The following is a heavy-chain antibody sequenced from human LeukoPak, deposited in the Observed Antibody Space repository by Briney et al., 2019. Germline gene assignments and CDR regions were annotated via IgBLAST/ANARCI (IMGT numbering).Heavy chain of an antibody. CDR3: AADWRAASDPFYYGLDV. Sequence: ASVKASSKPSGVAFPDSTMRRPRRTRGQRHRLIEWSVVGSGNTNYAQQFQARVTITRDMSTRTAYMELSSLRSEDTAVYYCAADWRAASDPFYYGLDVWGQGTTVTVSS. J-gene: IGHJ6*02. V-gene: IGHV1-58*02. D-gene: IGHD3-3*01. CDR1: GVAFPDST. CDR2: SVVGSGNT.